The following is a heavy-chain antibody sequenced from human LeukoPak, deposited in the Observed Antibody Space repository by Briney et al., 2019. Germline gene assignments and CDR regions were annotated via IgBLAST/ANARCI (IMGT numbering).Heavy chain of an antibody. V-gene: IGHV4-34*01. CDR2: INHSGST. CDR1: GGSFSGYY. Sequence: SETLSLTCGVYGGSFSGYYWSWIRQPPGKGLEWIGEINHSGSTNYNPSLKSRVTISVDTSKNQFSLKLSSVTAADTAAYYCARGRRWWGLWLEYYFDYWGQGTLVTVSS. J-gene: IGHJ4*02. D-gene: IGHD3-10*01. CDR3: ARGRRWWGLWLEYYFDY.